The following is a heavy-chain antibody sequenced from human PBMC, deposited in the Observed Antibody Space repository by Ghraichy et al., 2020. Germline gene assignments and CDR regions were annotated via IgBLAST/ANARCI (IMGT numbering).Heavy chain of an antibody. D-gene: IGHD4-17*01. CDR2: ISSSSSTI. Sequence: GGSLRLSCAASGFTFSSYSMNWVRQAPGKGLEWVSYISSSSSTIYYADSVKGRFTISRDNAKNSLYLQMNSLRDEDTAVYYCARGQMGPSVTTSPPGSYWGQGTLVTVSS. CDR1: GFTFSSYS. J-gene: IGHJ4*02. V-gene: IGHV3-48*02. CDR3: ARGQMGPSVTTSPPGSY.